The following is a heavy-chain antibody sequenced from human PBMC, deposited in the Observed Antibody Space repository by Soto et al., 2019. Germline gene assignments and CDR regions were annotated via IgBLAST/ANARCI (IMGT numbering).Heavy chain of an antibody. CDR2: IYHSGST. D-gene: IGHD6-13*01. CDR1: GGSISSGGYS. V-gene: IGHV4-30-2*01. J-gene: IGHJ5*02. CDR3: ARGIIEAAAGDWFDP. Sequence: SETLSLTCAVSGGSISSGGYSWSWIRQPPGKGLEWIGYIYHSGSTYYNPSLKSRVTISVDRSKNQFSLKLSSVTAADTAVYYCARGIIEAAAGDWFDPWGQGTLVTVSS.